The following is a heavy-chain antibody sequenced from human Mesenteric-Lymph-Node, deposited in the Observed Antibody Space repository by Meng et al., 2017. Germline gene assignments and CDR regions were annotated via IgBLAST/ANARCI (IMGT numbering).Heavy chain of an antibody. CDR1: GDSSSSYNW. CDR2: IYHSGST. CDR3: ARGKSSSWPLLG. Sequence: QRQVPAAGPVLATPSGTLSLTCAVSGDSSSSYNWWSWVRQPPGKGLEWIGEIYHSGSTNYNPSLKSRVTISVDKSKSQFSLKLSSVTAADTAVYYCARGKSSSWPLLGWGQGTLVTVSS. J-gene: IGHJ4*02. D-gene: IGHD6-13*01. V-gene: IGHV4-4*02.